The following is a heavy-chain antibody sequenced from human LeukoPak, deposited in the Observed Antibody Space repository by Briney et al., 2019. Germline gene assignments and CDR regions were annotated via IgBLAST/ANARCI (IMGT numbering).Heavy chain of an antibody. CDR3: ARGYGGQDYFDY. V-gene: IGHV3-30*03. CDR2: VSYDGGNK. J-gene: IGHJ4*02. CDR1: GFTFSSYG. Sequence: PGGSLRLSCAASGFTFSSYGMHRVRQAPGKGLEWVAVVSYDGGNKDYADSVKGRFTISRDNSKNTLYLQMNSLRAEDTAVYYCARGYGGQDYFDYWGQGTLVTVSS. D-gene: IGHD4-23*01.